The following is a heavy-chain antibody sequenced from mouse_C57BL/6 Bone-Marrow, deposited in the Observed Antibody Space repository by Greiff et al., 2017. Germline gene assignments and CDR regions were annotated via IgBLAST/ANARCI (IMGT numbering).Heavy chain of an antibody. CDR3: ARDYYCSSWYFDY. CDR1: GYTFTDYY. J-gene: IGHJ2*01. CDR2: INPNNGGT. D-gene: IGHD1-1*01. V-gene: IGHV1-26*01. Sequence: VQLQQSGPELVKPGASVKISCKASGYTFTDYYMNWVKQSHGKSLEWIGAINPNNGGTSYNQKLKGKATLTVDKSSSTAYMELRSLTSEDSAVYYCARDYYCSSWYFDYWGQGTILTVAS.